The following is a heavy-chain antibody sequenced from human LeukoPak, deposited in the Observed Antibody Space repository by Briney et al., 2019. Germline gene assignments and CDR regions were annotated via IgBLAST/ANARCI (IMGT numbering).Heavy chain of an antibody. CDR2: ISWNSGSI. Sequence: GGSLRLSCAASGFTFDDYAMHWVRQAPGKGLEGVSGISWNSGSIGYADSVKGRFTISRDNAKNSLYLQMNSLRAEDMALYYCARSQWLARKFDYWGQGTLVTVSS. D-gene: IGHD6-19*01. V-gene: IGHV3-9*03. CDR3: ARSQWLARKFDY. CDR1: GFTFDDYA. J-gene: IGHJ4*02.